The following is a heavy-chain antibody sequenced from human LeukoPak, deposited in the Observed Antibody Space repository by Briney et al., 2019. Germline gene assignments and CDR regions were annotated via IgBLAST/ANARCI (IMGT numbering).Heavy chain of an antibody. CDR1: GGSITSYY. CDR3: ARGIISRFLEWLSNTYYFDY. J-gene: IGHJ4*02. D-gene: IGHD3-3*01. CDR2: IYDSGST. Sequence: SETLSLTCTVSGGSITSYYWSWLRQPPGQGLEWIGYIYDSGSTNYNPSLNSRVTISVDTSKNQFSLKLSSVTAADTAVYYCARGIISRFLEWLSNTYYFDYWGQGTLVTVSS. V-gene: IGHV4-59*12.